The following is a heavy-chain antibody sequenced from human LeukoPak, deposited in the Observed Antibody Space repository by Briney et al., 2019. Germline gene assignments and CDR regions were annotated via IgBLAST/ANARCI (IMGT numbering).Heavy chain of an antibody. D-gene: IGHD5-18*01. Sequence: ASVKVSCKASGYTFTSYYMHWVRQAPGQGLEWMGIINPSGGSTSYAQKFQGRVTMTRDMSTSTVYMELSSLRSEDTAVYYCARDLNRGYSYGYGPGNTRNWFDPWGQGTLVTVSS. CDR2: INPSGGST. CDR1: GYTFTSYY. J-gene: IGHJ5*02. CDR3: ARDLNRGYSYGYGPGNTRNWFDP. V-gene: IGHV1-46*01.